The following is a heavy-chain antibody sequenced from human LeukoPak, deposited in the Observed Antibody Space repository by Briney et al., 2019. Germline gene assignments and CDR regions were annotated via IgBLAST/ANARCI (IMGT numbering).Heavy chain of an antibody. Sequence: GGSLRLSCITSGFTFGDYGLSWVRQAPGKGLEWVGFIRSKAYGATTEYAASLKDRFTISRDDSKSIAYLQVNSLKTEDTAVYYCALLGQWLALDYWGQGTLVTVSS. J-gene: IGHJ4*02. CDR3: ALLGQWLALDY. CDR2: IRSKAYGATT. CDR1: GFTFGDYG. D-gene: IGHD6-19*01. V-gene: IGHV3-49*04.